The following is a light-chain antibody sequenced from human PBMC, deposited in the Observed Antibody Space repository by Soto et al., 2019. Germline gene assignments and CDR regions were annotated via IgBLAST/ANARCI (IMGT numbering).Light chain of an antibody. Sequence: EIVMTQSPGSLSVSPGDGATLSCRASQTIASNLAWYQQKPGKGPRLLIHGASTRAAGVPARFSGSGSGTDFALTISGLQSEDFAVYYCQQYHNWPPQYTFGQGTKLQIK. J-gene: IGKJ2*01. CDR1: QTIASN. CDR3: QQYHNWPPQYT. V-gene: IGKV3-15*01. CDR2: GAS.